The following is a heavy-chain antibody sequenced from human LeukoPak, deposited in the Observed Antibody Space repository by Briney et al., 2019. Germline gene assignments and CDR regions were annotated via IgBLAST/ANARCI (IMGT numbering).Heavy chain of an antibody. CDR3: ARDLIGAAWFGEPMGGYFDY. V-gene: IGHV3-7*01. CDR2: IKQDGSER. D-gene: IGHD3-10*01. Sequence: GGSLRLSCAASRFTFSSYWMSWVRQAPGKGLEWVANIKQDGSERYYVDSVKGRFTISRDNSKNTLYLQMNSLRAEDTAVYYCARDLIGAAWFGEPMGGYFDYWGQGTLVTVSS. J-gene: IGHJ4*02. CDR1: RFTFSSYW.